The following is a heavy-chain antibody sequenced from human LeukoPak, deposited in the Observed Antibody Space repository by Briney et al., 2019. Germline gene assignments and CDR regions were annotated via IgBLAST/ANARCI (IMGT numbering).Heavy chain of an antibody. J-gene: IGHJ4*02. Sequence: SETLSLTCTVSGGSISRYYWSWIRQPPGKGLEWIGYIYTSGSTNYNPSLKSRVTISVDTSKNQFSLKLSSVTAADTAVYYCASYDILTGNDYWGQGTLVTVSS. CDR2: IYTSGST. V-gene: IGHV4-4*09. CDR3: ASYDILTGNDY. D-gene: IGHD3-9*01. CDR1: GGSISRYY.